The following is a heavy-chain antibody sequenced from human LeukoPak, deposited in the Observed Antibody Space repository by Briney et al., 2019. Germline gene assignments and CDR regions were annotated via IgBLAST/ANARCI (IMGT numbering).Heavy chain of an antibody. Sequence: GGSLRLSCAASGFTFDDYGMSWVRQAPGKGLEWVSGINWNGGSTGYADSVKGRFTISRDNAKNSLYLQMNSLRAEDTALYYCAREDGYCSSTSCYTGAFDIWGQGTMVTVSP. J-gene: IGHJ3*02. V-gene: IGHV3-20*04. CDR1: GFTFDDYG. CDR3: AREDGYCSSTSCYTGAFDI. CDR2: INWNGGST. D-gene: IGHD2-2*01.